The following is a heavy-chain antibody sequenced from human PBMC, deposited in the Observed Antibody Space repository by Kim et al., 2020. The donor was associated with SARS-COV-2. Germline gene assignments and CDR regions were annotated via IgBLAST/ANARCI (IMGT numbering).Heavy chain of an antibody. CDR3: ARDRLTGYYNGYYYYGMDV. V-gene: IGHV3-13*01. J-gene: IGHJ6*02. Sequence: GGSLRLSCAASGFTFSSYDMHWVRQATGKGLEWVSAIGTAGDTYYPGSVKGRFTISRENAKNSLYLQMNSLRAGDTAVYYCARDRLTGYYNGYYYYGMDVWGQGTTVTVSS. CDR1: GFTFSSYD. CDR2: IGTAGDT. D-gene: IGHD3-9*01.